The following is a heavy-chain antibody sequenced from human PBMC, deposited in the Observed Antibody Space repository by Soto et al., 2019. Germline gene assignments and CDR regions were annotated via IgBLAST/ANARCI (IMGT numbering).Heavy chain of an antibody. Sequence: EVQLLDSGGGLVQPGGSLRLSCAVSGFTLSDYGVTWVRQAPGKGLEWVSGFRGGGGGTFYADSVKGRFTISRDDSKNTAYLQMNGLGVEDTAVYYGVRWNGFGDHWGQGTLVPVSP. CDR1: GFTLSDYG. CDR3: VRWNGFGDH. V-gene: IGHV3-23*01. D-gene: IGHD1-1*01. CDR2: FRGGGGGT. J-gene: IGHJ4*02.